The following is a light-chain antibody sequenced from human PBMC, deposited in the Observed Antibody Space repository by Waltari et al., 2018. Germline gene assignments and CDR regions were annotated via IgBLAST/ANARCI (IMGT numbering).Light chain of an antibody. CDR1: RPHIGNNY. J-gene: IGLJ2*01. V-gene: IGLV1-51*02. CDR3: GTWDSSLRLGE. CDR2: END. Sequence: QSVFTQPPSVSAATALKVTISGSGSRPHIGNNYVSWYQQFSGTAPKLLSYENDKRPSGIPDRFSGSKSGTSATLDITGLQTGDEADYYCGTWDSSLRLGEFGGGTRLTVL.